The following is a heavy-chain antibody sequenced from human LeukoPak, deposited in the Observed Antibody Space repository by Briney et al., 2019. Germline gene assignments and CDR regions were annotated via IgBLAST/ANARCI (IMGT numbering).Heavy chain of an antibody. CDR2: INTDGSST. V-gene: IGHV3-74*01. D-gene: IGHD3-3*01. CDR1: GFTFSSYW. J-gene: IGHJ3*02. CDR3: ARVETYYDFWSGYKAFDI. Sequence: GGSLRLSCAASGFTFSSYWMHWVRQAPGKGLVWVSRINTDGSSTSYADSVKGRFTISRDNAKNTLYLQMNSLRAEDTAVYYCARVETYYDFWSGYKAFDIWGQGTMVTVSS.